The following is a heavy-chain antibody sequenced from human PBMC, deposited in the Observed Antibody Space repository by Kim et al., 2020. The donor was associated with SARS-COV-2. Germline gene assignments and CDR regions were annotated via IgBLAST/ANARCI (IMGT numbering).Heavy chain of an antibody. Sequence: GGSLRLSCAASGFTFSSYGMHWVRQAPGKGLEWVAVIWYDGSNKYYADSVKVRFTISRDNSKNTLYLQMNSLRAEDTAVYYCARDRYDSSGYSEGYDYWGQGTLVTVSS. CDR1: GFTFSSYG. V-gene: IGHV3-33*01. CDR2: IWYDGSNK. J-gene: IGHJ4*02. D-gene: IGHD3-22*01. CDR3: ARDRYDSSGYSEGYDY.